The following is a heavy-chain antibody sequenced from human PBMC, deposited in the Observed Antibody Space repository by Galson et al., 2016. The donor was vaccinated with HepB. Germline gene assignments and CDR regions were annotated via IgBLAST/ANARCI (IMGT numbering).Heavy chain of an antibody. CDR2: ITSDGSRA. V-gene: IGHV3-74*01. Sequence: SLRLSCAASGFTFSSYWMLWVRQGPGKGLVWVSSITSDGSRATYADFVKGRFTISRDNAKNTLFLQMNSVGAEDTAMYYCVRMGWNYDYNYWGQGTRVTVSS. CDR3: VRMGWNYDYNY. D-gene: IGHD1-7*01. J-gene: IGHJ4*02. CDR1: GFTFSSYW.